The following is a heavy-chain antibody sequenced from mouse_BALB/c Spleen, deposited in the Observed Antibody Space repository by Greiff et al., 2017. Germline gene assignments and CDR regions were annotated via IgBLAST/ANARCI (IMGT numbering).Heavy chain of an antibody. V-gene: IGHV5-17*02. D-gene: IGHD2-4*01. CDR1: GFTFSSFG. J-gene: IGHJ3*01. Sequence: EVMLVESGGGLVQPGGSRKLSCAASGFTFSSFGMHWVRQAPEKGLEWVAYISSGSSTIYYADTVKGRFTISRDNPKNTLFLQMTSLRSEDTAMYYCAPYDYDEGFAYWGQGTLVAVSA. CDR2: ISSGSSTI. CDR3: APYDYDEGFAY.